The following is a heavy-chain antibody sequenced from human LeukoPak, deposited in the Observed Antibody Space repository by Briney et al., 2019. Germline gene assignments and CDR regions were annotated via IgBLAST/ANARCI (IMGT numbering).Heavy chain of an antibody. J-gene: IGHJ4*02. CDR1: GGSISDYY. CDR2: IYYSGSP. V-gene: IGHV4-59*12. CDR3: ARDKGSGRYLDY. D-gene: IGHD3-10*01. Sequence: PSETLSLTCTVSGGSISDYYWSWIRQPPGKGLEWIGYIYYSGSPNYHPSLKSRVTISVDTSKNQFSLKLSSVTAADTAVYYCARDKGSGRYLDYWGQGTLVTVSS.